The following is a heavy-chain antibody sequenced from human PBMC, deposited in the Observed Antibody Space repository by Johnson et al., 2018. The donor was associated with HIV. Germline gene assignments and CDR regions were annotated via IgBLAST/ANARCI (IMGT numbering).Heavy chain of an antibody. J-gene: IGHJ3*02. Sequence: QVQLVESGGGLVQPGGSLRLSCAASGFTFSSFGMHWVRQAPGKGLEWVAVIWYDGSNKYYADSVKGRFTISRDNSKNTLYLQMNSLRAEDTAVYYCARKGWVDAFDIWGQGTIVTVSS. CDR3: ARKGWVDAFDI. V-gene: IGHV3-33*01. D-gene: IGHD6-19*01. CDR2: IWYDGSNK. CDR1: GFTFSSFG.